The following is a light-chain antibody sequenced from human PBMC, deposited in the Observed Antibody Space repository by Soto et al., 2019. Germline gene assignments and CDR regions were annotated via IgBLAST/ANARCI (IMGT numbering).Light chain of an antibody. Sequence: IVLTQSPGTLSLSPWERATLSCRASQSVSSSYLAWYQQKPGQAPRLLIYGASSRATGIPDRFSGSGSGTDFTLTISRLEPEDFAVYYCQQYDNSPITFGQGTRLEIK. J-gene: IGKJ5*01. CDR3: QQYDNSPIT. CDR1: QSVSSSY. CDR2: GAS. V-gene: IGKV3-20*01.